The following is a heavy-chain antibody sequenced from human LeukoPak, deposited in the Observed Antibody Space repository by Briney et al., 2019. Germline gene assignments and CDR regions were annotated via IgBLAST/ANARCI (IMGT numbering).Heavy chain of an antibody. Sequence: ASVKVSCKASGYTFTCYGISWVRQAPGQGLEWMGWVSAYNGNTNYAEKLQGRATMTTDTSTSTAYMELRSLRSDDTAVYYCARPYCSSTSCYHWFDPWGQGTLVTVSS. CDR3: ARPYCSSTSCYHWFDP. V-gene: IGHV1-18*01. J-gene: IGHJ5*02. CDR1: GYTFTCYG. CDR2: VSAYNGNT. D-gene: IGHD2-2*01.